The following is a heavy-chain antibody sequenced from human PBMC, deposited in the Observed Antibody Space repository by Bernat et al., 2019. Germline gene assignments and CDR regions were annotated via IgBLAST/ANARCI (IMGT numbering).Heavy chain of an antibody. D-gene: IGHD2-15*01. V-gene: IGHV3-30-3*01. CDR1: GFTFSSYA. J-gene: IGHJ3*02. CDR2: ISYDGSNK. Sequence: QVQLVESGGGVVQPGRSLRLSCAASGFTFSSYAMHWVRQAPGKGLEWVAVISYDGSNKYYADSVKGRFTISRYNSKNTLYLQMNSLRAEDTAVYYCARDRGDIVVVVAATRGDAFDIWGQGTMVTVSS. CDR3: ARDRGDIVVVVAATRGDAFDI.